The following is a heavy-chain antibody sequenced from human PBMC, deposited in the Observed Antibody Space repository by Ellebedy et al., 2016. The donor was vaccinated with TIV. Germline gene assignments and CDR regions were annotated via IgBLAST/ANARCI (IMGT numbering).Heavy chain of an antibody. CDR2: ITPTGGIT. D-gene: IGHD3-22*01. CDR1: GHTFTAHY. V-gene: IGHV1-46*01. J-gene: IGHJ4*02. Sequence: ASVKVSCXASGHTFTAHYIHWVRQAPGQGLEWMGVITPTGGITTYAQTFQGRVTMTRDTSTSTVYMDVSNLTSEDTAVYYCAFDYFDSSGWDSWGQGTLVTISP. CDR3: AFDYFDSSGWDS.